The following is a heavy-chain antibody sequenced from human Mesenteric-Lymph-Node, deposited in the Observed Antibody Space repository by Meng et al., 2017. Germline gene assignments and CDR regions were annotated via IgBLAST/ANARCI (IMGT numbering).Heavy chain of an antibody. CDR2: INPYSGAT. Sequence: ASVKVSCKASGYTFTAYYMHWVRQAPGQGLEWMGRINPYSGATNYAQNFQGRVTMTRDTSISTAYMELSSLRSEDTAVYYCARSSPPDYWGQGTLVTGSS. V-gene: IGHV1-2*06. D-gene: IGHD6-19*01. CDR1: GYTFTAYY. CDR3: ARSSPPDY. J-gene: IGHJ4*02.